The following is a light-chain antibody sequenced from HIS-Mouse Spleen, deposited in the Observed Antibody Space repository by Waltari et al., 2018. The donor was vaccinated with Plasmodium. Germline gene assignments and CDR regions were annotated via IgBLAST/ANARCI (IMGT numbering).Light chain of an antibody. J-gene: IGLJ2*01. CDR1: SSDLGGYNY. CDR3: SSYAGSNNLV. CDR2: EVS. V-gene: IGLV2-8*01. Sequence: QSALTPPPSASGSPGQSVTISCTGTSSDLGGYNYVPWYQQHPGKAPKLMIYEVSNRPSGVPDRFSGSKSGNTASLTVSGLQAEDEADYYCSSYAGSNNLVFGGGTKLTVL.